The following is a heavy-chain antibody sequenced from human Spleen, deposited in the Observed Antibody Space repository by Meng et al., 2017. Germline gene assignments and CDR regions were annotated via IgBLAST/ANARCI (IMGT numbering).Heavy chain of an antibody. J-gene: IGHJ4*02. V-gene: IGHV1-18*01. CDR3: ARGTPGRRYAEY. Sequence: QIDVVQSGAEVKRLGASVKVACKASHYTLPGYGVRWFRQAPGQGLEWMAWLGAHDGDTSHAPRFQGRVTVTADRPTATAYMELRNLRSDDTGVYYCARGTPGRRYAEYWGQGTLVTVSS. D-gene: IGHD1-26*01. CDR2: LGAHDGDT. CDR1: HYTLPGYG.